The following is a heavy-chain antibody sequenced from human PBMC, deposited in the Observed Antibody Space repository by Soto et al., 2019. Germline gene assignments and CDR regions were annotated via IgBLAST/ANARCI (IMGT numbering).Heavy chain of an antibody. V-gene: IGHV1-18*01. CDR3: ARDRVYSASSYSD. Sequence: QVQLVQSGAEVKRPGASVKVSCKTSGYTFNKYGISWVRQAPGKGLEWMGWISGFNGNTDYAQKLQDRVTITIDTSTSTAYIELRSLRSDDTAVYFCARDRVYSASSYSDWGQGTLVTVSA. J-gene: IGHJ4*02. CDR2: ISGFNGNT. CDR1: GYTFNKYG. D-gene: IGHD1-26*01.